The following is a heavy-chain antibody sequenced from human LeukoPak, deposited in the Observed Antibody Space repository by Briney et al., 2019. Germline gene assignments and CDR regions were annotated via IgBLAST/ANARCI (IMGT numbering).Heavy chain of an antibody. Sequence: GGSLRLSCAACGFTFSSYWMAWVRQAPGKGLEWVANIKHNGDDLNYVDPVEDRFTISRDNAQNSLYLHMTSLRAEDTAVNYCARELRTFDSWGQGTLVTVSS. CDR2: IKHNGDDL. D-gene: IGHD3-16*01. V-gene: IGHV3-7*01. CDR1: GFTFSSYW. CDR3: ARELRTFDS. J-gene: IGHJ4*02.